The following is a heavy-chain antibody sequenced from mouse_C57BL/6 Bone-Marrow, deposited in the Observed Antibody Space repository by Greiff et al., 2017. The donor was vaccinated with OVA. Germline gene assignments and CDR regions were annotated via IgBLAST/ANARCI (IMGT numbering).Heavy chain of an antibody. J-gene: IGHJ4*01. Sequence: VQLQQSGAELVRPGASVKLSCTASGFNIKDDYMHWVKQRPEQGLEWIGWIDPENGDTEYASKFQGKAPITADTSSNTAYLPLSSLTSEDTAVYYCTTGLYSNFHCYAMDYWGQGTSVTVSS. CDR2: IDPENGDT. D-gene: IGHD2-5*01. CDR1: GFNIKDDY. CDR3: TTGLYSNFHCYAMDY. V-gene: IGHV14-4*01.